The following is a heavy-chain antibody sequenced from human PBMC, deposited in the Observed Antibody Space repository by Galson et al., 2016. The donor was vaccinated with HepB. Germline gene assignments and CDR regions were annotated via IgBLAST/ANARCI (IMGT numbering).Heavy chain of an antibody. CDR1: GGAFSSYA. J-gene: IGHJ5*02. D-gene: IGHD6-6*01. Sequence: SVKVSCKASGGAFSSYAISWVRQAPGQGLEWMGGFIPVFGTATYAHSFQGRVTITADESTSTSYMELSSLRSDDTAMYYCARDLYTSSSLVSWGQGTLVTVSS. CDR3: ARDLYTSSSLVS. CDR2: FIPVFGTA. V-gene: IGHV1-69*13.